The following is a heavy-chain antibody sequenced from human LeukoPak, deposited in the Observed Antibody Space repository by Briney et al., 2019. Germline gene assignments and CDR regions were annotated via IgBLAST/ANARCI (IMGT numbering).Heavy chain of an antibody. J-gene: IGHJ4*02. CDR1: GFTFSDYW. D-gene: IGHD5-24*01. CDR2: IKQDGSEK. Sequence: PGGSLTLSCVGSGFTFSDYWMSWVRQAPGKGLEWVANIKQDGSEKDYVDALKGRFTISRDNAKNSLYLQMNSLRAEDTAVYYCARWLELMRNFDCWGQGTPVSVSS. CDR3: ARWLELMRNFDC. V-gene: IGHV3-7*01.